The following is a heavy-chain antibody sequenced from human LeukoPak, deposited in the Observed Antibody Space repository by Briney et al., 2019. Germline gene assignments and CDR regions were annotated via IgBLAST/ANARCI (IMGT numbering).Heavy chain of an antibody. V-gene: IGHV3-7*01. J-gene: IGHJ3*02. CDR3: ARGYYDLDI. CDR2: IKQDGSEK. Sequence: GGSLRLSCAASDFSFITYAMSWVRQAPGKGLEWVANIKQDGSEKYYVDSVKGRFTISRDNAKNSLYLQMNSLRAEDTAVYYCARGYYDLDIWGQGTMVTVSS. CDR1: DFSFITYA. D-gene: IGHD3-22*01.